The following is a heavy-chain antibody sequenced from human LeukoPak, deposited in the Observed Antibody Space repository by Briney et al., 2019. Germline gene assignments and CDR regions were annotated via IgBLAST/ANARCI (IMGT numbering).Heavy chain of an antibody. CDR2: IYYSGST. V-gene: IGHV4-59*01. CDR3: ARVNSSSWYPAAFDI. D-gene: IGHD6-13*01. J-gene: IGHJ3*02. CDR1: GGSFSSYY. Sequence: PSKTLSLTCAVYGGSFSSYYWSWIRQPPGKGLEWIGYIYYSGSTNYNPSLKSRVTISVDTSKNQFSLKLSSVTAADTAVYYCARVNSSSWYPAAFDIWGQGTMVTVSS.